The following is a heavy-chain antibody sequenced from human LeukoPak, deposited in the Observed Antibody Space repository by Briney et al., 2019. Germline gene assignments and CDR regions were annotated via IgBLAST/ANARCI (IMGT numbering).Heavy chain of an antibody. CDR3: ARDSDGGYNHYFDY. CDR1: GFTVSSNY. V-gene: IGHV3-53*01. Sequence: TGGSLRLSCAASGFTVSSNYMSWVRQSPGKGLEWVSVIYSGDNAYYAASVKDRFTISRDNSKNTLYLQMNSLRADDTAMYYCARDSDGGYNHYFDYWGQGTLVTVSS. J-gene: IGHJ4*02. D-gene: IGHD5-24*01. CDR2: IYSGDNA.